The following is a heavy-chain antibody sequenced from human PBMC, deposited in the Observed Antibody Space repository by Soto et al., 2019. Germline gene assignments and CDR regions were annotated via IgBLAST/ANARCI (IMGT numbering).Heavy chain of an antibody. V-gene: IGHV3-33*02. CDR2: ISYDGSD. Sequence: QMQLVESGGGVVQPGRSLRLSCVASGFPFREFGMHWVRQAPGKGLEWVALISYDGSDYADSAKGRFTISRDDSRDTLFLHMDNLRPDDTGVYYSARRWNYYLDFWGQGTLVAVSS. CDR1: GFPFREFG. CDR3: ARRWNYYLDF. D-gene: IGHD1-1*01. J-gene: IGHJ4*02.